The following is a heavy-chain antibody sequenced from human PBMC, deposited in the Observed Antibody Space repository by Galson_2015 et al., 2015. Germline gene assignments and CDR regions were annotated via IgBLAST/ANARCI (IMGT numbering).Heavy chain of an antibody. CDR3: ARDANRGGEFDY. CDR1: GFTFSSYS. V-gene: IGHV3-21*01. D-gene: IGHD1-14*01. J-gene: IGHJ4*02. CDR2: ISSSSSYI. Sequence: SLRLSCAASGFTFSSYSMNWVRQAPGKGLEWVSSISSSSSYIYYADSVKGRFTISRDNAKNSLYLQMNSLRAEDTAVYYCARDANRGGEFDYWGQGALVTVSS.